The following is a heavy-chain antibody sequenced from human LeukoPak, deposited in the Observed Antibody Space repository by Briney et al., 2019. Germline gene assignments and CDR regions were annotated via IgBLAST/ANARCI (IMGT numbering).Heavy chain of an antibody. D-gene: IGHD3-10*01. Sequence: ASVKVSCKASGYTFTSYYMHWVRQAPGQGLEWMGIINPSGGSTSYAQKFQGRVTMTRDTSTSTVYMELSSLRSEDTAVYYCARARPITMARGVTKPPDYWGQGTLVAVSS. CDR3: ARARPITMARGVTKPPDY. CDR1: GYTFTSYY. V-gene: IGHV1-46*03. J-gene: IGHJ4*02. CDR2: INPSGGST.